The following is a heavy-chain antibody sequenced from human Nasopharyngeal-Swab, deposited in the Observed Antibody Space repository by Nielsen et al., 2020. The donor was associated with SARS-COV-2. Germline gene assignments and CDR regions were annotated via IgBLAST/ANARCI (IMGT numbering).Heavy chain of an antibody. Sequence: GESLKISCAASGFTFSSYAMSWVRQAPGKGLEWVSVITGGGGTTYYADSVKGRFTISRDNSKNTLYLQMNSLRAEDTAVYYCAKDLGIVVVPAARGLFDYWGQGTLVTVSS. CDR3: AKDLGIVVVPAARGLFDY. CDR2: ITGGGGTT. CDR1: GFTFSSYA. V-gene: IGHV3-23*01. J-gene: IGHJ4*02. D-gene: IGHD2-2*03.